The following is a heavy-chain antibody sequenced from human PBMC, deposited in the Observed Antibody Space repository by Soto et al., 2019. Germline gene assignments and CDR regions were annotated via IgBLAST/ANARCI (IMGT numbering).Heavy chain of an antibody. V-gene: IGHV1-18*01. CDR3: ARRSGWTDY. Sequence: ASVKVSCKASGYTFSSYSISWVRQAPGRGLEWMGWISPYNGNTNYAQRLQGRVSMTTDTSTSTAYMELRSLRSDDTAVYYCARRSGWTDYWGQGTLVTVSS. D-gene: IGHD6-19*01. CDR1: GYTFSSYS. CDR2: ISPYNGNT. J-gene: IGHJ4*02.